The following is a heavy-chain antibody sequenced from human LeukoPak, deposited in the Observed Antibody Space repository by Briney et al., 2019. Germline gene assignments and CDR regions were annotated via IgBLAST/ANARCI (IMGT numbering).Heavy chain of an antibody. CDR2: IWYDGSNK. Sequence: GGSLRLSCVASGFMFRSYGMHWVRQAPGKGLEWVALIWYDGSNKYYADSVKGRFTISRDNSKNTLYLQMNSLRAEDTAVYYCARPRTYSSSWSPFDYWGQGTLVTVSS. J-gene: IGHJ4*02. V-gene: IGHV3-33*01. CDR1: GFMFRSYG. CDR3: ARPRTYSSSWSPFDY. D-gene: IGHD6-13*01.